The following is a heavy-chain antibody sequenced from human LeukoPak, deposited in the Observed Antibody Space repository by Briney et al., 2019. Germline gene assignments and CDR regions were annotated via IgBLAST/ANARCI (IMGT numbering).Heavy chain of an antibody. D-gene: IGHD2-8*02. Sequence: GRSLRLSCAASGFTFSSYGMHWVRQAPGKGLEWVAVISFDGNNKYYADSVNGGFTISRDNSKNRLYLQMNSLRAEDTAVYYCAKDHYDTGGTYSFDPWGQGTLVTVSS. CDR2: ISFDGNNK. J-gene: IGHJ5*02. V-gene: IGHV3-30*18. CDR1: GFTFSSYG. CDR3: AKDHYDTGGTYSFDP.